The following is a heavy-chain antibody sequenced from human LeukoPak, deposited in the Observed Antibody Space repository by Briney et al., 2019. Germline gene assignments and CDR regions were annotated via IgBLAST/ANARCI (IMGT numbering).Heavy chain of an antibody. Sequence: PGGSLRLSCAASGFTFDDYGMSWVRQAPGKGLEWVSGINWNGGSTGYADSVKGRFTISRDNAKNSLYLQMNSLRAEDTALYHCARDRTAMVIIGDAFDIWGQGTMVTVSS. V-gene: IGHV3-20*01. CDR1: GFTFDDYG. D-gene: IGHD5-18*01. J-gene: IGHJ3*02. CDR3: ARDRTAMVIIGDAFDI. CDR2: INWNGGST.